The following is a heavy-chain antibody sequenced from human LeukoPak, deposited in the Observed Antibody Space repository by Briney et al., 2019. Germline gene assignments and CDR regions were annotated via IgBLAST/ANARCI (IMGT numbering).Heavy chain of an antibody. D-gene: IGHD1-14*01. V-gene: IGHV3-23*01. Sequence: GGSLRLSCAPSGFTFSSYAMTWVRQAPGKGLEWVSSIGSSGSTYHADSVKGRFTISRDNSKSTLYLHMSSLRAEDTAVYYCAKGTSWMSPYYYMEDWGIGTTVTVSS. CDR2: IGSSGST. J-gene: IGHJ6*03. CDR3: AKGTSWMSPYYYMED. CDR1: GFTFSSYA.